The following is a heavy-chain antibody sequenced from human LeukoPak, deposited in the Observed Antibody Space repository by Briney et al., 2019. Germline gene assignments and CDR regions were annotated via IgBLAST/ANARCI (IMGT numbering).Heavy chain of an antibody. CDR3: SRDLYDYVWGSYRADGNGGDY. CDR1: GYTFTGYY. J-gene: IGHJ4*02. D-gene: IGHD3-16*02. CDR2: INPNSGGT. Sequence: ASVKVSCKASGYTFTGYYMHWVRQAPGQGLEWMGWINPNSGGTNYAQKFQGRVTMTRDTSISTAYMELSRLRSDDTAVYYSSRDLYDYVWGSYRADGNGGDYWGQGTLVTVSS. V-gene: IGHV1-2*02.